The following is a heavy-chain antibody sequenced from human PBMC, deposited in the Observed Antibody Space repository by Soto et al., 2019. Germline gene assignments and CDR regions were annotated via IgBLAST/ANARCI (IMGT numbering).Heavy chain of an antibody. CDR2: INHSGST. D-gene: IGHD1-20*01. CDR1: GGSFSGYD. CDR3: ARARGYNWNRLDY. J-gene: IGHJ4*02. Sequence: TSETLALTCAVYGGSFSGYDLSWIRQPPGKGLEWIGEINHSGSTNYNPSIESRVTTSVDTSKNQFSLKLSSVTAADTAVYYCARARGYNWNRLDYWGQGTLVTVSS. V-gene: IGHV4-34*01.